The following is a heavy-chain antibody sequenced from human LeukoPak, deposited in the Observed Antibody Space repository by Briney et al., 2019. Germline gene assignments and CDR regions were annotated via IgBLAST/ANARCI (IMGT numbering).Heavy chain of an antibody. D-gene: IGHD6-19*01. CDR3: ARRGRRAVAVPFDY. CDR1: GGSFSGYY. J-gene: IGHJ4*02. Sequence: SETLSLTCAVYGGSFSGYYWSWIRQTPGKGLEWIGEINHSGSTNYNPSLKSRVTISVDTSKNQFSLKLSSVTAADTAVYYCARRGRRAVAVPFDYWGQGTLVTVSS. CDR2: INHSGST. V-gene: IGHV4-34*01.